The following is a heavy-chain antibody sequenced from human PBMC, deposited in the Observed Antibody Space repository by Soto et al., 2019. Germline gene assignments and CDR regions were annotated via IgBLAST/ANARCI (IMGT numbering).Heavy chain of an antibody. CDR3: ARQIYDSDTGPNFQYYFDS. V-gene: IGHV5-10-1*01. J-gene: IGHJ4*02. CDR1: GYSFAGYW. D-gene: IGHD3-22*01. CDR2: IDPSDPKT. Sequence: GESLKIYCKCPGYSFAGYWITWVRQKPGQGLEWVGRIDPSDPKTYYSPSFRGHVTISATKSITTVFLQWSSLSASDTAMYYCARQIYDSDTGPNFQYYFDSWGQGTPVTVSS.